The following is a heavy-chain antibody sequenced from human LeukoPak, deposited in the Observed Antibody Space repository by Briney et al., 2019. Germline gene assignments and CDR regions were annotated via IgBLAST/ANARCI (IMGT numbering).Heavy chain of an antibody. Sequence: GGSLRLSCVASGFSFTTHAMGWVRQAPGKGLEWVSRINPDGRGPSYADSVKGRFTISTDNAKNTVFLQMNSLRAEDTAVYYCTRETATFDYWGQGTLVTVSS. CDR3: TRETATFDY. D-gene: IGHD1-1*01. V-gene: IGHV3-74*01. J-gene: IGHJ4*02. CDR2: INPDGRGP. CDR1: GFSFTTHA.